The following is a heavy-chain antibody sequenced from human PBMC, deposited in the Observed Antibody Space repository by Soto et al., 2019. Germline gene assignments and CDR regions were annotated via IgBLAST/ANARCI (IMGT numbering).Heavy chain of an antibody. V-gene: IGHV1-3*01. D-gene: IGHD6-13*01. J-gene: IGHJ5*02. Sequence: EASVKVSCKASGYTFTNNDVSWVRQATGQGLEWMGWINAANGDTKYSPKFQGRVTITRDTSASTAYMELSSLRSEDTAVYYCVRRHVSATGIDWFDPWGQGTLVTVSS. CDR3: VRRHVSATGIDWFDP. CDR2: INAANGDT. CDR1: GYTFTNND.